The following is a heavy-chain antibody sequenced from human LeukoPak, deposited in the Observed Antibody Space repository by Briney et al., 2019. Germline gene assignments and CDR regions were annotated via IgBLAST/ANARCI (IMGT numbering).Heavy chain of an antibody. J-gene: IGHJ4*02. CDR2: INPNSGGT. Sequence: ASVKVSCKASGYTFTSYYMHWVRQAPGQGLEWMGWINPNSGGTNYAQKFQGRVTITRDTSISTAYMELSRLRSDDTAVYYCARASGMATITFFDYWGQGTLVTVSS. CDR1: GYTFTSYY. CDR3: ARASGMATITFFDY. D-gene: IGHD5-24*01. V-gene: IGHV1-2*02.